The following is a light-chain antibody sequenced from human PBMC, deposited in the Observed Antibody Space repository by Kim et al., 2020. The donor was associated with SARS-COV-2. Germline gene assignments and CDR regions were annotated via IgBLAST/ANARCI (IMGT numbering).Light chain of an antibody. J-gene: IGKJ4*02. CDR2: DAS. Sequence: LSPGERAPFSGRASQWITNDLAWYQQKPGQAPRLLIYDASNRATGIAARFSGSGSGTDFTLTIRSLEPEDFALYYCKHRRNWALTFGGGTKVDIK. CDR3: KHRRNWALT. CDR1: QWITND. V-gene: IGKV3-11*01.